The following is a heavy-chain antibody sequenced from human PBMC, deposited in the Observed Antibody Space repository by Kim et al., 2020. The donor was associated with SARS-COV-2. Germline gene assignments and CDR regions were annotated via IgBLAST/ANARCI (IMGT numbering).Heavy chain of an antibody. Sequence: SETLSLTCAVSGVSISSSNWWSWVRQPPGKGLEWIGEISHSGSTEYNPSLKRRVTISVDKSKNQFSLKLNSLTAADTAVYYCARAVSSAWTLRHWFDPWG. V-gene: IGHV4-4*02. CDR1: GVSISSSNW. J-gene: IGHJ5*02. CDR3: ARAVSSAWTLRHWFDP. CDR2: ISHSGST. D-gene: IGHD6-25*01.